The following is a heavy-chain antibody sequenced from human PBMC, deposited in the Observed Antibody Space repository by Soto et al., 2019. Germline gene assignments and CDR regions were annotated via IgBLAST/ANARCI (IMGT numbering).Heavy chain of an antibody. D-gene: IGHD4-17*01. CDR3: ARLGTPVAPFDY. V-gene: IGHV4-59*08. CDR2: IYYSGST. Sequence: QVQLQESGPGLVEPSETLSLTCTVSGGSIRSYYWSWIRQPPGRGLEWIGNIYYSGSTNYNPSLKSRVILSVDTSKNQFSLKLSSVTAADTAVYYCARLGTPVAPFDYRGQGNLVTVSS. CDR1: GGSIRSYY. J-gene: IGHJ4*02.